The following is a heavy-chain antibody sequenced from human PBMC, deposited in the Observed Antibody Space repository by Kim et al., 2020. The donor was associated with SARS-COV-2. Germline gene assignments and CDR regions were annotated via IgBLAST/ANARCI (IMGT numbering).Heavy chain of an antibody. CDR1: GFTFSSYG. Sequence: GGSLRLSCAASGFTFSSYGMHWVRQAPGKGLEWVAVIWYDGSNKYYADSVKGRFTISRDNSKNTLYLQMNSLRAEDTAVYYCARSQLAIVVVVATIDYWGQGTLVTVSS. CDR2: IWYDGSNK. J-gene: IGHJ4*02. CDR3: ARSQLAIVVVVATIDY. D-gene: IGHD2-15*01. V-gene: IGHV3-33*01.